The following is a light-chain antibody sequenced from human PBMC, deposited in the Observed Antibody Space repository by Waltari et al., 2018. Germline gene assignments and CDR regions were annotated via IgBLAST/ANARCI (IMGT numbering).Light chain of an antibody. Sequence: QSALTQSASASCSPAQSSTLPSSGTSSDVGRSNLVSWYQQHPGKAPKLMICEGSKRPSGVSDRFSASKSGNTASLTISGLQAEDEADYYCCSYAGISTYVFGTGTYVTVL. CDR2: EGS. CDR1: SSDVGRSNL. CDR3: CSYAGISTYV. V-gene: IGLV2-23*01. J-gene: IGLJ1*01.